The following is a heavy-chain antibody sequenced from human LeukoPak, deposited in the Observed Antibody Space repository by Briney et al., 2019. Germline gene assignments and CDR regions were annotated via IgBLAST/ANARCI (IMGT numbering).Heavy chain of an antibody. CDR1: GYTFTSYD. CDR2: MNPNSGNT. CDR3: VRAQRDGYNLDY. Sequence: GASVKVSCKASGYTFTSYDINWVRQATGQGLEWMGWMNPNSGNTGYAQKFQGRVTITRNTSISTAYMELSSLRSEDTAVYYCVRAQRDGYNLDYWGQGTLVTVSS. V-gene: IGHV1-8*03. D-gene: IGHD5-24*01. J-gene: IGHJ4*02.